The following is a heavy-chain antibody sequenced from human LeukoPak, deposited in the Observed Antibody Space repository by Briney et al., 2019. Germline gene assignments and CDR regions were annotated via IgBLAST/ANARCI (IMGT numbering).Heavy chain of an antibody. CDR1: GGSISSSSYY. V-gene: IGHV4-39*01. D-gene: IGHD5-18*01. CDR3: ARHGEVGYSYGSWHY. CDR2: IVDSGSP. Sequence: PAETLSLTCTVSGGSISSSSYYWDWIRQSTGTGLEWIGSIVDSGSPYHKPSLKSAVAISHDPSNNQLSLKQSPVTAADTAVYYLARHGEVGYSYGSWHYWGQGTLVTVSS. J-gene: IGHJ4*02.